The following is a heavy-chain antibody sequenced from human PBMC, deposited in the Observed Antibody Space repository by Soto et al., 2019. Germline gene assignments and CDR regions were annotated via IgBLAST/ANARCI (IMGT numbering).Heavy chain of an antibody. CDR2: IHSDGST. D-gene: IGHD6-25*01. CDR1: GFTVSANY. V-gene: IGHV3-53*04. J-gene: IGHJ5*02. Sequence: EVQVVDSGGGLDQPGGSLRLSCAASGFTVSANYMTWVRQAPGKGLERVSVIHSDGSTYYADSVKGRFTISRHNFKNTQYLQMNSRRTEDTDVYYCARVGYSSDWPLLCKWFDPWGQGTLVTVSS. CDR3: ARVGYSSDWPLLCKWFDP.